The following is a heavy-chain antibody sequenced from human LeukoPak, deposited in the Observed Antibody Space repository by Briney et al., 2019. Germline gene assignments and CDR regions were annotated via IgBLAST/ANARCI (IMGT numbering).Heavy chain of an antibody. CDR1: GGSFSGYY. J-gene: IGHJ6*02. CDR2: IYYSGST. Sequence: PSETLSLTCAVYGGSFSGYYWGWIRQPPGKGLEWIGSIYYSGSTYYNPSLKSRVTISVDTSKNQFSLKLSSVTAADTAVYYCARHQDDDFWSGYVPNHYYGVDVWGQGTTVTVSS. V-gene: IGHV4-39*01. CDR3: ARHQDDDFWSGYVPNHYYGVDV. D-gene: IGHD3-3*01.